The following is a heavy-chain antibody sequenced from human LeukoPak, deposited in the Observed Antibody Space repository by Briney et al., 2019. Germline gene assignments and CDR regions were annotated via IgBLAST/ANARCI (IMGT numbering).Heavy chain of an antibody. CDR1: GFTLSSYW. Sequence: GRSLRLSCAASGFTLSSYWMNWVRQAPGKGLEWVANIKQDGSVENYVDSVKGRFTISRDNAKNSLYLQMNSLRAEDTAVYYCARDPVGAPYYDYWGQGTLVTVSS. D-gene: IGHD1-26*01. J-gene: IGHJ4*02. CDR2: IKQDGSVE. V-gene: IGHV3-7*01. CDR3: ARDPVGAPYYDY.